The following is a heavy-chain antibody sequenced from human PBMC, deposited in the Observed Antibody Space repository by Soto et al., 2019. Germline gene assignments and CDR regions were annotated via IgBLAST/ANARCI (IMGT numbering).Heavy chain of an antibody. CDR3: ASTSLYSSGEGNWFDP. V-gene: IGHV1-69*01. CDR1: GGSFNRHT. D-gene: IGHD6-19*01. CDR2: IIPIFGTA. J-gene: IGHJ5*02. Sequence: QVQLVQSGAEVRKPGSSVRVSCKASGGSFNRHTISWVRQAPGQGLEWMGGIIPIFGTANHAQKFQGRVTIIADESTSTVYMELSSLRSDDTAIYYCASTSLYSSGEGNWFDPWGQGTLVTVSS.